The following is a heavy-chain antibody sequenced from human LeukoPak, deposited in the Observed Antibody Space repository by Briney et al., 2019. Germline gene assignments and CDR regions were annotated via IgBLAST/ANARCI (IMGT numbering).Heavy chain of an antibody. CDR1: GGSISSYY. V-gene: IGHV4-59*01. D-gene: IGHD3-9*01. CDR3: ARLSPEGGGYDILTGYPDY. Sequence: SETLSLTCTVSGGSISSYYWSWIRQPPGKGLEWIGYIYYSGSTNYNPSLKSRVTISVDTSKNQFSLKLSSVTAADTAVYYCARLSPEGGGYDILTGYPDYWGQGTLVTVSS. J-gene: IGHJ4*02. CDR2: IYYSGST.